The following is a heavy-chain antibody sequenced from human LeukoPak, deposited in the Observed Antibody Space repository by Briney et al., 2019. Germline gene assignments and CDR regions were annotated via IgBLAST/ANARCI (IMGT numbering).Heavy chain of an antibody. V-gene: IGHV5-51*01. CDR2: IYPGDSDT. D-gene: IGHD5-18*01. CDR3: ARQRYTYGDFDY. Sequence: GESLKISCKGSGYTFATSWIVWVRQMPGKGLEWMGIIYPGDSDTRYSPSFQGQVTISADKSITTAYLQWSSLKASDTAIYYCARQRYTYGDFDYWAQGTLVIVSS. CDR1: GYTFATSW. J-gene: IGHJ4*02.